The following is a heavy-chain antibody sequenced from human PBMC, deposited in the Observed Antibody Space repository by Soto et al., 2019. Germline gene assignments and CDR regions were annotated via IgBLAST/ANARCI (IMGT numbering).Heavy chain of an antibody. V-gene: IGHV3-11*01. CDR3: TRDPRITDF. J-gene: IGHJ4*02. D-gene: IGHD3-16*01. CDR1: GFIFTNFY. CDR2: ISPGGDIR. Sequence: WGVLRLSCAASGFIFTNFYMTWIRQAPGKGLELVSYISPGGDIRNYVDSVKGRFTISRDNTNRLVYLHMNSLGAEDTAVYYCTRDPRITDFWGQGTLVTVSS.